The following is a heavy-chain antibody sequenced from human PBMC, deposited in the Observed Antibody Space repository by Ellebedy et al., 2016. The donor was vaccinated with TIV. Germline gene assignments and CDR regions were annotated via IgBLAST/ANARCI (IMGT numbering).Heavy chain of an antibody. D-gene: IGHD5-18*01. Sequence: AASVKVSCKVSGYTLTELSMHWVRQAPGKGLEWMGGFEPEDGDTIYAQKFQGRVTMTEDTSTDTAYMELSSLRTEDTAVYYCARGGYSYGPSFDYWGQGTLVTVSS. CDR2: FEPEDGDT. J-gene: IGHJ4*02. V-gene: IGHV1-24*01. CDR3: ARGGYSYGPSFDY. CDR1: GYTLTELS.